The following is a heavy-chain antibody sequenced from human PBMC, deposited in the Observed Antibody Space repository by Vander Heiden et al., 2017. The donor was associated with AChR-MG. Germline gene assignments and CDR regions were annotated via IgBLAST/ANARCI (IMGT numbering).Heavy chain of an antibody. J-gene: IGHJ4*02. Sequence: EVQLLASGGGLVQPGGSLRIAWAASGFTFSSYAMSWVRQAPGKWLEWVSAISGSGGSTYYADSVKGRFTISRDNSKNTLYLQMNSLRAEDTAVYYCANGAFIRLSGDYWGQGTLVTVSS. CDR3: ANGAFIRLSGDY. CDR1: GFTFSSYA. V-gene: IGHV3-23*01. D-gene: IGHD3-10*01. CDR2: ISGSGGST.